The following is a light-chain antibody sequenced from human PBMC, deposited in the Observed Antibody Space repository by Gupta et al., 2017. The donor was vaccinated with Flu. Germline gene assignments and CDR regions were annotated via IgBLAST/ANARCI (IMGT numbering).Light chain of an antibody. J-gene: IGKJ1*01. CDR2: GAT. Sequence: PPSLSASVGDRVTITCRTSQSVHIYFNRFHQRPGKAPNLLLYGATNLHSGVLARFSGSRSATAFTLTITRLQSADFGIYYCRLPASPPKTFGQGTRVEI. V-gene: IGKV1-39*01. CDR3: RLPASPPKT. CDR1: QSVHIY.